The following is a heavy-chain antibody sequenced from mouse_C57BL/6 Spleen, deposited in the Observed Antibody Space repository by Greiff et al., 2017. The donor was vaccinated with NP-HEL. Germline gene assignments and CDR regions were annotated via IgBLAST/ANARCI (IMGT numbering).Heavy chain of an antibody. CDR1: GYTFTDYY. J-gene: IGHJ2*01. CDR2: IYPGSGNT. V-gene: IGHV1-76*01. Sequence: QVQLQQSGAELVRPGASVKLSCKASGYTFTDYYINWVKQRPGQGLEWIARIYPGSGNTYYNEKFKGKATLTAEKSSSTAYMQLSSLTSEDSAVYFCARDGGYFDYWGQGTTLTVSS. CDR3: ARDGGYFDY.